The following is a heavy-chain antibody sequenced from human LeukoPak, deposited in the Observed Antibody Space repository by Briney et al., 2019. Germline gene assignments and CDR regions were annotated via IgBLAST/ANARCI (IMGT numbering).Heavy chain of an antibody. CDR1: GYTFTSYG. Sequence: GASVKVSCKASGYTFTSYGISWVRQAPGQGLEWMGWISAYNGNTNYAQKLQGRVTMTTDTSTSTAYMELRSLRSEDTAVYYCATRYYEDYFVYWGQGTLVTVSS. D-gene: IGHD3-22*01. V-gene: IGHV1-18*01. CDR3: ATRYYEDYFVY. CDR2: ISAYNGNT. J-gene: IGHJ4*02.